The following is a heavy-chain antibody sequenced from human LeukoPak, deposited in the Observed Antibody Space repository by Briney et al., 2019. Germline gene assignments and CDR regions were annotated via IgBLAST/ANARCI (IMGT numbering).Heavy chain of an antibody. CDR3: ARGGSGWFVDAFDI. V-gene: IGHV3-7*01. CDR1: GFTFSSYW. D-gene: IGHD6-19*01. Sequence: GGSLRLSCAASGFTFSSYWMSWVRQAPGKGLEWVANIKQDGSEKYYVDSVKGRFTISRDNAKNSLYLQMNSLRAEDTAVYYCARGGSGWFVDAFDIWGRGTMVTVSS. CDR2: IKQDGSEK. J-gene: IGHJ3*02.